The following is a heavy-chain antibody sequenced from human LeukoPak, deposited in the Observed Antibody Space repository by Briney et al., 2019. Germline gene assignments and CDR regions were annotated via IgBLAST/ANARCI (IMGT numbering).Heavy chain of an antibody. V-gene: IGHV3-48*01. Sequence: GGSLRLSCAASGFTFSSYWMSWVRQTPGKGLEWIAYIIDSGKTVYYADSVKGRFTISRDNAKNSLYLQMNSLRAEDTAVYYCARADSTMVVWYFDYWGQGALVTVSS. CDR3: ARADSTMVVWYFDY. J-gene: IGHJ4*02. D-gene: IGHD3-22*01. CDR1: GFTFSSYW. CDR2: IIDSGKTV.